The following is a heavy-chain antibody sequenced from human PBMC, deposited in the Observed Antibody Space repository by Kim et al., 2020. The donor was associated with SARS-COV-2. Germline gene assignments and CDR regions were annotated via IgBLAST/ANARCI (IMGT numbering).Heavy chain of an antibody. Sequence: SETLSLTCTVSGGSISSYYWSWIRQPPGKGLEWIGYIYYSGSTNYNPSLKSRVTISVDTSKNQFSLKLSSVTAADTAVYYCASYCSGGSCTRGAFDIWGQGTMVTVSS. D-gene: IGHD2-15*01. J-gene: IGHJ3*02. CDR2: IYYSGST. V-gene: IGHV4-59*01. CDR1: GGSISSYY. CDR3: ASYCSGGSCTRGAFDI.